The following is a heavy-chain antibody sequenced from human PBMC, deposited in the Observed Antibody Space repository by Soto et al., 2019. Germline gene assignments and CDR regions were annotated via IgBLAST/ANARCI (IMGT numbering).Heavy chain of an antibody. D-gene: IGHD3-3*01. CDR1: GYTFSDYY. CDR2: IDTSSTKI. CDR3: ASHYDMWSGYLSPVDY. J-gene: IGHJ4*02. Sequence: PGGSLRLSCAASGYTFSDYYMSWIRKAPGKGLEWISYIDTSSTKIYYADSVKGRFTISRDNAKNSLYLEMNSLRDEDTAVYYCASHYDMWSGYLSPVDYWGQGTLVTVSS. V-gene: IGHV3-11*01.